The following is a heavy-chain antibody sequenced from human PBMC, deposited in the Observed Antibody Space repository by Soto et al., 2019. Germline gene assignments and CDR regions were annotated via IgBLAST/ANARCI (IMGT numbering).Heavy chain of an antibody. Sequence: QVHLVQSGAEVKKPGASVKVSCKGSGYTFTSYGITWVRQAPGQGLEWMGWISAHNGNTDYAKKHQGRVTVTRDTSTSTASMELRCLRSDDKAVYYCARGRYGDYWGEGAVVTVSS. D-gene: IGHD1-1*01. V-gene: IGHV1-18*01. J-gene: IGHJ4*02. CDR3: ARGRYGDY. CDR2: ISAHNGNT. CDR1: GYTFTSYG.